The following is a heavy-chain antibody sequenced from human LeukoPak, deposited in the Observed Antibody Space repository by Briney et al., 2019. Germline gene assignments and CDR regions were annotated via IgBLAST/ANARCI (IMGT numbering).Heavy chain of an antibody. CDR1: GYTFTGDY. Sequence: ASVKVSCKASGYTFTGDYMHWVRQAPGQGLEWMGWINPNSGGTNYAQKFQGRVTMTRDTSISTAYMELSRLRSDDTAVYYCARGTTYYDSSGPLGDYYYYGMDVWGQGTTVTVSS. CDR3: ARGTTYYDSSGPLGDYYYYGMDV. J-gene: IGHJ6*02. V-gene: IGHV1-2*02. CDR2: INPNSGGT. D-gene: IGHD3-22*01.